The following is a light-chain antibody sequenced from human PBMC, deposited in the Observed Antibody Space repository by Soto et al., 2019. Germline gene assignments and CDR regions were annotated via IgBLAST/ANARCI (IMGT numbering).Light chain of an antibody. V-gene: IGKV3-20*01. Sequence: EIVLTQSPGTLSLSPGERATLSCRASQSVSSSYLARYQQNPGQAPRLLIYGASSRATGIPDRFSGSGSGTDFTLTISRLEPEDFAVYYCQQYGSSLFTFGPGTKVDIK. J-gene: IGKJ3*01. CDR1: QSVSSSY. CDR2: GAS. CDR3: QQYGSSLFT.